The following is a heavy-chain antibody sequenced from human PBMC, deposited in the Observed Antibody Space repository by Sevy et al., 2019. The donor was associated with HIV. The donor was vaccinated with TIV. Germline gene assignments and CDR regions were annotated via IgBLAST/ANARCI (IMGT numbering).Heavy chain of an antibody. CDR2: FDPEDGET. CDR3: ATHGVMGYYYMDV. J-gene: IGHJ6*03. CDR1: GYTLTELS. D-gene: IGHD3-10*01. Sequence: ASVKVSCKVSGYTLTELSMHWVRQAPGKGLEWMGGFDPEDGETIYAQKFQGRVTMTEDTSTDTAYMELSSLRSEDTDEYYCATHGVMGYYYMDVWGKGTTVTVSS. V-gene: IGHV1-24*01.